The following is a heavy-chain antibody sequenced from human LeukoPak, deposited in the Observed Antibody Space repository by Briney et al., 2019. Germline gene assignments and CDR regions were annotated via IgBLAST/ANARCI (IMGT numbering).Heavy chain of an antibody. V-gene: IGHV1-2*06. Sequence: ASVKVSCKASGYTFTGYYMHWMRQAPGQGLEWMGRISPNSGGTLYAQKFQGRVTMTRGTSISTAYMEMSRLRSDDTAVYYCARGLDTAMDNLDYWGQGTLVTVSS. D-gene: IGHD5-18*01. J-gene: IGHJ4*02. CDR3: ARGLDTAMDNLDY. CDR1: GYTFTGYY. CDR2: ISPNSGGT.